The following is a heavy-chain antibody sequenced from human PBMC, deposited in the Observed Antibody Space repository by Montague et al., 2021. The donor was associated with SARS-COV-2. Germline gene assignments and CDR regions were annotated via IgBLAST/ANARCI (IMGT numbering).Heavy chain of an antibody. CDR2: IHYSGST. V-gene: IGHV4-39*01. J-gene: IGHJ6*02. CDR1: RDSVSSGSYY. CDR3: ARLWDTVYYYYGMDV. D-gene: IGHD1-26*01. Sequence: SETLSLTCTVSRDSVSSGSYYWSWIRQPPGKGLEWIGSIHYSGSTYYNPSLKSRVSISVDTSKNQFSLKLSSVTAADTAVYYCARLWDTVYYYYGMDVWGQGTTVTVSS.